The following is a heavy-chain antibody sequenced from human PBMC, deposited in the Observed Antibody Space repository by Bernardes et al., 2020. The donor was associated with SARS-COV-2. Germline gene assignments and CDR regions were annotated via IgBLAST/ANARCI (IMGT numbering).Heavy chain of an antibody. CDR3: ARDGYNPRWFDP. J-gene: IGHJ5*02. CDR1: GGTFSSYA. Sequence: SVKVSCKASGGTFSSYAISWVRQAPGQGLEWMGGIIPIFGTANYAQKFQGRVTITADESTSTAYMELSSLRSEDTAVYYCARDGYNPRWFDPWGQGTLVTVSS. D-gene: IGHD5-12*01. CDR2: IIPIFGTA. V-gene: IGHV1-69*13.